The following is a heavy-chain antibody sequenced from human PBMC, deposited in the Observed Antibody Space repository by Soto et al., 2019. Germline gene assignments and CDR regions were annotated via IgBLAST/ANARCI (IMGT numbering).Heavy chain of an antibody. D-gene: IGHD6-13*01. CDR1: GYTFGNND. CDR3: ARIATSGTLNWFDP. V-gene: IGHV1-8*01. Sequence: ASVKVSCKASGYTFGNNDISWVRQATGQGLEWMGWMNPNSGNTGYAQKFQGRVSMTRNTSITTAYLELSSLRSDDTAIYYCARIATSGTLNWFDPWGQGTLVTVSS. CDR2: MNPNSGNT. J-gene: IGHJ5*02.